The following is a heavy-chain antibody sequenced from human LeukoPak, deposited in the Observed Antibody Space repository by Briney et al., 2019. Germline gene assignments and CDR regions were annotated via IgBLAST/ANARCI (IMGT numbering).Heavy chain of an antibody. Sequence: PGRSLRLSCAASGFTFSSYAMHWVRQAPGKGLEWVAVISYDGSNKYYADSVKGRFTISRDNSKNTLYLQMNSLRAEGTAVYYCARAPGGGYYDFWSGYYPWYFDYWGQGTLVTVSS. V-gene: IGHV3-30-3*01. CDR3: ARAPGGGYYDFWSGYYPWYFDY. D-gene: IGHD3-3*01. CDR2: ISYDGSNK. J-gene: IGHJ4*02. CDR1: GFTFSSYA.